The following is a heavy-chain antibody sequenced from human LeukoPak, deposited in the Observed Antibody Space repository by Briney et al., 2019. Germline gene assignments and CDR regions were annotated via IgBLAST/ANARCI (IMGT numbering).Heavy chain of an antibody. D-gene: IGHD5-12*01. V-gene: IGHV3-7*04. CDR3: AGGSGWLIDH. J-gene: IGHJ4*02. Sequence: GRSLRLSCAASGFTFSTYYINWVRQAPGKGLEWVAIIKTNGDERYYVDSVKGRFTISRDNARDSFYLHMNNLRAEDTALYYCAGGSGWLIDHWGQGTLVTVSS. CDR2: IKTNGDER. CDR1: GFTFSTYY.